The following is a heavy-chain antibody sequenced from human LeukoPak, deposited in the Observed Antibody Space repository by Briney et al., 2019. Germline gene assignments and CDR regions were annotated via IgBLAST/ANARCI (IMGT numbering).Heavy chain of an antibody. Sequence: GGSLRLFCAASGFTFNSYGMHWVRQAPGKGLEWVAFIRYDGSNKYYADSVKGRFTISRDNSKNTLYLQMNSLRAEDTAVYFCAKAGGVEAAGIFDYWGQGTLVTFSS. CDR2: IRYDGSNK. CDR1: GFTFNSYG. V-gene: IGHV3-30*02. J-gene: IGHJ4*02. CDR3: AKAGGVEAAGIFDY. D-gene: IGHD6-13*01.